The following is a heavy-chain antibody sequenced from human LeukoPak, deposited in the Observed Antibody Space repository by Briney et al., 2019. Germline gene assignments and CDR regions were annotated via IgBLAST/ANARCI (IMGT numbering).Heavy chain of an antibody. J-gene: IGHJ4*02. D-gene: IGHD3-22*01. Sequence: GGSLRLSCAGSGFTFSDYYMSWIRQAPGKGLEWVGRIKSKTDGGTTDYAAPVKGRFTISRDDSKNTLYLQMNSLKTEDTAVYYCQTYYYDSSGYYGGYYFDYWGQGTLVTVSS. CDR1: GFTFSDYY. CDR2: IKSKTDGGTT. CDR3: QTYYYDSSGYYGGYYFDY. V-gene: IGHV3-15*01.